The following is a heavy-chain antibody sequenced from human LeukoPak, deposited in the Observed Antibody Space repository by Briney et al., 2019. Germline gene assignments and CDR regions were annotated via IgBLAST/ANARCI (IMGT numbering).Heavy chain of an antibody. V-gene: IGHV3-20*04. CDR2: INWNGGST. CDR3: VRDPASSSWGGAFDI. Sequence: GGSLRLSCAASGFTFDDYGMSWVRQAPGKGLEWVSGINWNGGSTGYADSVKGRFTISRDNAKNSLYLQMNSLRAEDTASYYCVRDPASSSWGGAFDIWGQGTMVTVPS. D-gene: IGHD6-13*01. CDR1: GFTFDDYG. J-gene: IGHJ3*02.